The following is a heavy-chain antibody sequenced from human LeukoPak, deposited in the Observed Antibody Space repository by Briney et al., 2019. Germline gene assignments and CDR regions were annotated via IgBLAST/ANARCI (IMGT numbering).Heavy chain of an antibody. CDR1: GFTFSGYA. CDR3: AKANWGSVDYFDY. J-gene: IGHJ4*02. CDR2: ISGSGGST. Sequence: GGSLRLSCAASGFTFSGYAMSWARQAPGRGLEWVSIISGSGGSTFYADSVKGRFTISRDNSKNTLYLQMNSLRAEDTAVYYCAKANWGSVDYFDYWGQGTLVTVSS. V-gene: IGHV3-23*01. D-gene: IGHD7-27*01.